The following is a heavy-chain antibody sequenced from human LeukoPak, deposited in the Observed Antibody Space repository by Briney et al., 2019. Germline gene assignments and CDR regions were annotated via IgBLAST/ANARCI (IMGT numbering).Heavy chain of an antibody. CDR3: TRVSWRGEIY. V-gene: IGHV3-48*03. CDR1: GFTFSSYE. CDR2: ISSSGSTI. Sequence: GGSLRLSCAASGFTFSSYEMNWVRQAPGKGLEWVSYISSSGSTIYYADSVKGRFTISRDNAKNSLYLQMNSLRAEDTAVYYCTRVSWRGEIYWGQGTLVSVSS. D-gene: IGHD3-3*01. J-gene: IGHJ4*02.